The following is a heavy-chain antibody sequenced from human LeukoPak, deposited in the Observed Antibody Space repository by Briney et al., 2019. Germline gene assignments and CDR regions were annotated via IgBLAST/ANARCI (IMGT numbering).Heavy chain of an antibody. V-gene: IGHV4-39*07. CDR2: GDYSGGT. Sequence: SETLSLTCTVSGDSFTSVTDYWAWIRQPPGKGLEWIATGDYSGGTYYNPSLESRVAISADMSKNQISLQLTSVTGADTAVYYCARDPGAYDSNNYLAFDIWGQGTMVTVSS. J-gene: IGHJ3*02. CDR3: ARDPGAYDSNNYLAFDI. CDR1: GDSFTSVTDY. D-gene: IGHD3-22*01.